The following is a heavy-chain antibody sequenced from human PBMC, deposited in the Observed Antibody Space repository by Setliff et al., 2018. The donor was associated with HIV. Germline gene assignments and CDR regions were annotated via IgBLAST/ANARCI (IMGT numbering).Heavy chain of an antibody. CDR3: ARLMKTYYYDTSGYYAPWGNFDH. CDR2: FDPEDGET. V-gene: IGHV1-24*01. CDR1: GYTLTELS. J-gene: IGHJ4*02. Sequence: GASVKVSCKVSGYTLTELSMHWVRQAPGKGLEWMGGFDPEDGETIYVQKFQGRVNMTEDTSKSQVVLTMTNLDPVDTATYYCARLMKTYYYDTSGYYAPWGNFDHWGQGTLVTVSS. D-gene: IGHD3-22*01.